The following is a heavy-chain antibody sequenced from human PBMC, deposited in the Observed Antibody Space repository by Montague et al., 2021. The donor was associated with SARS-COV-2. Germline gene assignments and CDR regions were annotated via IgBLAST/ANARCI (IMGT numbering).Heavy chain of an antibody. CDR2: VHYTGTT. Sequence: SETLSLTCTVSGGSITVSRYDWGWIRQPPGKGLEWIGSVHYTGTTPYNASLKSRLTISVDPSENQFSLKMTSVTASDTAVYYCARHRANAGSFDIWGQGTMVIVSS. CDR3: ARHRANAGSFDI. CDR1: GGSITVSRYD. V-gene: IGHV4-39*01. D-gene: IGHD1-1*01. J-gene: IGHJ3*02.